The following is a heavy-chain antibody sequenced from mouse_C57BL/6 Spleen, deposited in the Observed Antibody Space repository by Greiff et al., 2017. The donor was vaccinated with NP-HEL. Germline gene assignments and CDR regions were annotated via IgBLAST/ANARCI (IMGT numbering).Heavy chain of an antibody. CDR2: IYPGDGDT. J-gene: IGHJ3*01. CDR3: ARENYSNSAWFAY. D-gene: IGHD2-5*01. V-gene: IGHV1-82*01. CDR1: GYAFSSSW. Sequence: QVQLQQSGPELVKPGASVKISCKASGYAFSSSWMNWVKQRPGKGLEWIGRIYPGDGDTNYNGKFKGKATPTADKSSSTAYMQLSSLTSEDSAVYFCARENYSNSAWFAYWGQGTLVTVSA.